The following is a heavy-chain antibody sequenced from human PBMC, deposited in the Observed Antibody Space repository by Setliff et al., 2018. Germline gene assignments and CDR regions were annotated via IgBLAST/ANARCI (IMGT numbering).Heavy chain of an antibody. V-gene: IGHV3-30*03. CDR3: ARTCSGSGCYAGLES. Sequence: GGSLRLSCAASTASEVTISSRAIHWVRQAPGKGLEWVAAVSDDGGNKYHADSVKGRFTTSRDNSKNTLYLQMNSLRPEDTAVYHCARTCSGSGCYAGLESWGQGTPVTVSS. D-gene: IGHD2-15*01. J-gene: IGHJ4*02. CDR1: TASEVTISSRA. CDR2: VSDDGGNK.